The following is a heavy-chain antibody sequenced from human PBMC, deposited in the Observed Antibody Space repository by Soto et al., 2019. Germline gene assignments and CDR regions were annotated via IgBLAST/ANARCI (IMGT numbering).Heavy chain of an antibody. CDR2: ISYDGSNK. V-gene: IGHV3-30*18. D-gene: IGHD3-10*01. Sequence: GGSLRLSCAASGFTFSSYGMHWVRQAPGKGLEWVAVISYDGSNKYYADSVKGRFTISRDNSKNTLYLQMNSLRAEDTAVYYCAKDGMVRGVMYYYYGMDVWGQGTTVTVSS. CDR3: AKDGMVRGVMYYYYGMDV. J-gene: IGHJ6*02. CDR1: GFTFSSYG.